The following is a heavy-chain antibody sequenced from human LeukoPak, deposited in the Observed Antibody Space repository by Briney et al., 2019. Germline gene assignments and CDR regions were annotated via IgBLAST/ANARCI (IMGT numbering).Heavy chain of an antibody. CDR3: ARDDSGWYNY. J-gene: IGHJ4*02. D-gene: IGHD6-19*01. CDR2: ISGAGRTP. Sequence: GGSLRLSCVGSGFTFSSYALGWVRLPPGKGLEWVSSISGAGRTPFYADSVKGRFTISRDNSKNTLYLQMNSLRAEDTAVYYCARDDSGWYNYWGQGTLVTVSS. CDR1: GFTFSSYA. V-gene: IGHV3-23*01.